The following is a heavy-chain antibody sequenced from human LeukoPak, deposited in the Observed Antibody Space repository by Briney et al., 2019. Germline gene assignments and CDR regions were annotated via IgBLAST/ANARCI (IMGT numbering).Heavy chain of an antibody. CDR3: ARGGSYLSAFDI. D-gene: IGHD1-26*01. V-gene: IGHV3-30*03. CDR1: GFTFSSYG. CDR2: ISYDGSNK. Sequence: GGSLRLSCAASGFTFSSYGMHWVRQAPGKGLEWVAVISYDGSNKYYADSVKGRFTISRDNSKNTLYLQMNSLRAEDTAVYYCARGGSYLSAFDIWGQGTMVTVSS. J-gene: IGHJ3*02.